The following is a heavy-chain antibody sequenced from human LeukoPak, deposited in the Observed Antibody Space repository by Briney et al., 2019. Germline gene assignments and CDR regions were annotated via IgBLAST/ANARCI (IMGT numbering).Heavy chain of an antibody. CDR3: TREPSVGARD. J-gene: IGHJ4*02. D-gene: IGHD1-26*01. CDR1: GLTFSYTW. Sequence: GGSLRLSCAASGLTFSYTWMSWVRQAPGKGLEWVGRIKTKTDGGTTDYAAPVKGRFTISRDDSKNTLYLQMNSLKTEDTAVYYCTREPSVGARDWGQGTLVTVSS. V-gene: IGHV3-15*01. CDR2: IKTKTDGGTT.